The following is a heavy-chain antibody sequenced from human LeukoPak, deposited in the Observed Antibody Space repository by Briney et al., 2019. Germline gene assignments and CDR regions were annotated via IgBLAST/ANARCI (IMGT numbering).Heavy chain of an antibody. J-gene: IGHJ4*02. CDR1: GFTFSGYS. CDR3: XRXGRXGSGSYGYFDY. Sequence: GGSLRLSCAASGFTFSGYSMNWVRQAPGKGLEWVSYISSGSNTIYYADSVKGRFTISRDNAKNSLYLQMNSLRADDTAVYYXXRXGRXGSGSYGYFDYWGQGTLVTVSS. D-gene: IGHD3-10*01. V-gene: IGHV3-48*01. CDR2: ISSGSNTI.